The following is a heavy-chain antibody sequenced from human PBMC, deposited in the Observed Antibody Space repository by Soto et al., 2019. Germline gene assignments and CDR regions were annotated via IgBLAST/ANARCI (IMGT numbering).Heavy chain of an antibody. D-gene: IGHD3-10*01. CDR1: GFTFSSYA. CDR2: ISYDGSNK. J-gene: IGHJ4*02. V-gene: IGHV3-30-3*01. CDR3: AGVPSSRGRAHFDC. Sequence: QVQLVESGGGVVQPGRSLRLSCAASGFTFSSYAMHWVRQAPGKGLEWVAVISYDGSNKYYADSVKGRFTISRDNSKNTLDMEMTGLGAEDTAVYYCAGVPSSRGRAHFDCWGQGTLVSVSS.